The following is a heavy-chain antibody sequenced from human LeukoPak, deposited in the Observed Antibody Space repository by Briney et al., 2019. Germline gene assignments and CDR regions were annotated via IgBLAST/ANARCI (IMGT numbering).Heavy chain of an antibody. Sequence: SETLSLTCTVSGGSISSGDYYWTWIRQPPGTGLEWIGYIYYSGNTHYNPSLKSRVSISVDTAKNQFSLNLSSVTAADTAVYYCARDQNKYDSSGYYYYQYGMDVWGQGTTVTVSS. CDR3: ARDQNKYDSSGYYYYQYGMDV. CDR2: IYYSGNT. CDR1: GGSISSGDYY. J-gene: IGHJ6*02. V-gene: IGHV4-30-4*01. D-gene: IGHD3-22*01.